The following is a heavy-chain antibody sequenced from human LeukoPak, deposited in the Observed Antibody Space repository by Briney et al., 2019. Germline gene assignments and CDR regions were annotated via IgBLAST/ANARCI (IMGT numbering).Heavy chain of an antibody. CDR1: GFTFSSYG. Sequence: PGGSLRLSCAASGFTFSSYGMHWVRQAPGKGLEWVAVISYDGSNKYYADSVKGRFTISRDNSKNTLYLQMNSLRAEDTAVYYCAKDRRSLSLAVAGTEIGSWGQGTLVTVSS. V-gene: IGHV3-30*18. J-gene: IGHJ5*01. D-gene: IGHD6-19*01. CDR2: ISYDGSNK. CDR3: AKDRRSLSLAVAGTEIGS.